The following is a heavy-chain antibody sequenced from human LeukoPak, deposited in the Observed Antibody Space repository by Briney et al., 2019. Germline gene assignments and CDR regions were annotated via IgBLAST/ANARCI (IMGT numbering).Heavy chain of an antibody. CDR3: ARAGDYNAFDI. V-gene: IGHV3-48*04. D-gene: IGHD4-17*01. Sequence: GGSLRLSCAASGFTFSSYSMNWVRQAPGKGLEWVSYISSSSSTIYYADSVKGRFTISRDNAKNSLYLQMNSLRAEDTAVYYCARAGDYNAFDIWGQGTMVTVSS. CDR2: ISSSSSTI. CDR1: GFTFSSYS. J-gene: IGHJ3*02.